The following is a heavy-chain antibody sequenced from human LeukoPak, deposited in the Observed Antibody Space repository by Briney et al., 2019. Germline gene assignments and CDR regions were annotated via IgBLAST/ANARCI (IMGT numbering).Heavy chain of an antibody. D-gene: IGHD3-22*01. J-gene: IGHJ4*02. CDR1: GFIFSNYW. CDR2: IKQDGSEK. Sequence: GGSLRLSCAASGFIFSNYWMSWVRQAPGKVLEWVANIKQDGSEKYSVDSVKGRFTISRDNAENSIYLQMNSLRAEDTAVYYCARERRHYYDNSSFTDYWGQGTLVTVSS. CDR3: ARERRHYYDNSSFTDY. V-gene: IGHV3-7*05.